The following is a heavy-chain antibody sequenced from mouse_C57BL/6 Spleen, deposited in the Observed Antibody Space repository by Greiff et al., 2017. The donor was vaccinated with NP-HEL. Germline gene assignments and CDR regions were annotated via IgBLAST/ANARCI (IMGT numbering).Heavy chain of an antibody. D-gene: IGHD1-1*01. Sequence: QVQLQQPGAELVKPGASVKMSCKASGYTFTSYWITWVKQRPGQGLEWIGDIYPGSGSTNYNEKFKSKATLTVDTSSSTAYMQLSSLTSEDSAVYYCARYPYDGSRGLGYWYFDVWGTGTTVTVSS. J-gene: IGHJ1*03. CDR1: GYTFTSYW. V-gene: IGHV1-55*01. CDR2: IYPGSGST. CDR3: ARYPYDGSRGLGYWYFDV.